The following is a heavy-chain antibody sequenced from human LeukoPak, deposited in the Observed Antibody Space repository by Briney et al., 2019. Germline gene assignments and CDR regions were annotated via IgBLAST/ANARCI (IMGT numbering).Heavy chain of an antibody. CDR2: INPSGGST. J-gene: IGHJ4*02. CDR1: GYTFTSYY. V-gene: IGHV1-46*01. D-gene: IGHD3-10*01. CDR3: ARSYGSGTFDY. Sequence: GGSVKVSCKASGYTFTSYYMHWVRQAPGQGLEWMGIINPSGGSTSYAQKFQGRVTMTRDTSTSTVYMELSSLRSEDTAVYYCARSYGSGTFDYWGQGTLVTVSS.